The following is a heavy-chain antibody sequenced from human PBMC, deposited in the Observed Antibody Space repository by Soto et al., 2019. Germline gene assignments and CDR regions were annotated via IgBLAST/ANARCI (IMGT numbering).Heavy chain of an antibody. Sequence: GGSLRLSCAPSGFTFSTYAMNWVRQAPGKGLEWVSAISGGGGSTYYADSVKGRVTISRDNSKNTLYLQMNSLRAEDTAVYYCAKVSLGALTFTDYYYYGLDVWGQGTTVTVSS. J-gene: IGHJ6*02. CDR2: ISGGGGST. V-gene: IGHV3-23*01. D-gene: IGHD1-26*01. CDR3: AKVSLGALTFTDYYYYGLDV. CDR1: GFTFSTYA.